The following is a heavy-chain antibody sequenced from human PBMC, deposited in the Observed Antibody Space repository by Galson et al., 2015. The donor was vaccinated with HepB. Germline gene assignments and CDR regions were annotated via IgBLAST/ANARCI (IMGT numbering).Heavy chain of an antibody. CDR3: TRLRDLSGYSSS. J-gene: IGHJ4*02. CDR1: GFTFSSYA. CDR2: SGSKANNYAT. D-gene: IGHD4-11*01. Sequence: SLRLSCAASGFTFSSYAMHWVRQASGKGLEWVGRSGSKANNYATAYTTSVKGRFTISRDDSKNTAYLQMNRVRTEDTAVYYCTRLRDLSGYSSSWGQGTLVTVSS. V-gene: IGHV3-73*01.